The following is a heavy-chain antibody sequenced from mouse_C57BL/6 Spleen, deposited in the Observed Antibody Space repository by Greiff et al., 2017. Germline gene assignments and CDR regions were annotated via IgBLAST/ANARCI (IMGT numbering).Heavy chain of an antibody. CDR3: ANYDYLFAY. D-gene: IGHD2-4*01. CDR1: GFTFSSYG. V-gene: IGHV5-6*01. J-gene: IGHJ3*01. Sequence: EVQRVESGGDLVKPGGSLKLSCAASGFTFSSYGMSWVRQTPDKRLEWVATISSGGSYTYYPDSVKGRFTISRDNAKNTLYLQMSSLKSEDTAMYYCANYDYLFAYWGQGTLVTVSA. CDR2: ISSGGSYT.